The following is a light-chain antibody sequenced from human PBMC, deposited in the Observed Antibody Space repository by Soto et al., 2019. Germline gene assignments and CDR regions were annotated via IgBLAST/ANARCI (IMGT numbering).Light chain of an antibody. CDR2: GAS. CDR3: QQYNNWPLT. V-gene: IGKV3D-15*01. Sequence: DIVRPQSPATRSVSPGVTTTLSSMASQSVSSNLAWYQQKPGQAPRLLISGASTRATGVPARFSGSGSGTEFTLTITSLQSEDFAAYCCQQYNNWPLTFGPGTRLEI. CDR1: QSVSSN. J-gene: IGKJ5*01.